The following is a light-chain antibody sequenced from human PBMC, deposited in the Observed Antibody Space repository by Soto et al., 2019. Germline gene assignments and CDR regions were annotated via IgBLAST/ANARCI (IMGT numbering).Light chain of an antibody. Sequence: QSALTQPASVSGSPGQSITFSCTGTSSDVGGYNYVSWYQQHPGKAPKLMIYEVSNRPSGVSNRFSGSKSGSTASLTISGLQAEDEADYYCCAKTSSVTYVFGTGTKLTAL. CDR1: SSDVGGYNY. CDR2: EVS. CDR3: CAKTSSVTYV. J-gene: IGLJ1*01. V-gene: IGLV2-14*01.